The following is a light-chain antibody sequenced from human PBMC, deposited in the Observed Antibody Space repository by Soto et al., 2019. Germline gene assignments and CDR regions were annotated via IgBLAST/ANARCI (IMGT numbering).Light chain of an antibody. J-gene: IGKJ4*01. V-gene: IGKV1-5*03. CDR2: KAS. CDR1: RSISTW. Sequence: DIQMTQSPSTLSASVGDRVTITCRASRSISTWLAWYQQKPAKAPRLLIYKASSLESGVPSRFSGSGCGTEFTLTISSPQTDDFATYYCLQYSTHPLTFGGGTTVEIK. CDR3: LQYSTHPLT.